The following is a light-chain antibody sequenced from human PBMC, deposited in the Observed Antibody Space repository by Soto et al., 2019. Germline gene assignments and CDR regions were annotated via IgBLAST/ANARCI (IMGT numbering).Light chain of an antibody. CDR1: QGVNNY. CDR2: SAS. CDR3: LKFNSAPCT. J-gene: IGKJ3*01. Sequence: DIQMTQSPSSLSASVGDRVTITCRASQGVNNYLAWYQQKPGKVPQLLIYSASTLHPGVPSRFSGSGSGTDFTLTISNLQPEDVETDYLLKFNSAPCTFGPGTKVDIK. V-gene: IGKV1-27*01.